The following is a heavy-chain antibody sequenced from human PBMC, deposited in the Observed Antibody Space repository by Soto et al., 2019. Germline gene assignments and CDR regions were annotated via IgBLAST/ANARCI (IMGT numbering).Heavy chain of an antibody. V-gene: IGHV3-30*18. CDR1: GFTFSSYG. D-gene: IGHD2-15*01. CDR2: ISYDGSNK. Sequence: GGSLRLSCAASGFTFSSYGMHWVRQAPGKGLEWVAVISYDGSNKYYADSVKGRFTISRDNSKNTLYLQMNSLRAEDTAVYYCAKETQDIVVVVAAPVAGPDYWGQGTLVTVSS. CDR3: AKETQDIVVVVAAPVAGPDY. J-gene: IGHJ4*02.